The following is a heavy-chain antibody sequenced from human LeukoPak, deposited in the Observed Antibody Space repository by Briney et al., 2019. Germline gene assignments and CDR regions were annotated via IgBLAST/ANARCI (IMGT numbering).Heavy chain of an antibody. Sequence: ASVKVSCKASGYTFTNYYMHWVRQTPGQGLEWMGRINPSGGSTSYAQKFQGRVTMTRDTSTSTVYMELSSPRSEDTAGYYCAIESVWYGFEYWGQGTLVTVSS. CDR1: GYTFTNYY. CDR2: INPSGGST. V-gene: IGHV1-46*01. D-gene: IGHD3-16*01. CDR3: AIESVWYGFEY. J-gene: IGHJ4*02.